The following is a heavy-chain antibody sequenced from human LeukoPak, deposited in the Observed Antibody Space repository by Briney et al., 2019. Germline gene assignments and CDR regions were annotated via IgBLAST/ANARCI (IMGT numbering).Heavy chain of an antibody. D-gene: IGHD6-19*01. V-gene: IGHV4-39*07. CDR3: KSEISHSLYSSGWSPDY. Sequence: PSETLSLTCTVSGGSISSSSYYWGWIRQPPGKGLEWIGSIYYSGSTYYNPSLKSRVTISVDTSKNQCSLKLSSVTAADTAVYYCKSEISHSLYSSGWSPDYWGQGTLVTVSS. J-gene: IGHJ4*02. CDR1: GGSISSSSYY. CDR2: IYYSGST.